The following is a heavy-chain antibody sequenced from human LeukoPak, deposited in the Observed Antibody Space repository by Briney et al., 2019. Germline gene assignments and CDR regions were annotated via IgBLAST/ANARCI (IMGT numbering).Heavy chain of an antibody. Sequence: GGSLRLSCAASGFTFSSYSMNWVRQAPGKGLEWVSSISSSSSYIYYADSVKGRFTISRDNAKNSLYLQMNSLRAEDTAVYYCARDPRGTVTPAYFDYWGQGTLVTVSS. V-gene: IGHV3-21*01. J-gene: IGHJ4*02. CDR1: GFTFSSYS. D-gene: IGHD4-17*01. CDR2: ISSSSSYI. CDR3: ARDPRGTVTPAYFDY.